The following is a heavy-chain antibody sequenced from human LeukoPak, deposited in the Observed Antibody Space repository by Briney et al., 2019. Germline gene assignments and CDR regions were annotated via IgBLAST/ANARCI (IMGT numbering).Heavy chain of an antibody. CDR1: GFTFSDYT. J-gene: IGHJ4*02. CDR3: ARSPYSSGRYFDY. Sequence: GGSLRLSCAASGFTFSDYTMNWVRQAPGKGLEWVSYIDLSGSTLYYVDSVKGRFTISRDNAKNSLHLQMNSLRAEDTAVYYCARSPYSSGRYFDYWGQGTLVTVSS. V-gene: IGHV3-48*04. CDR2: IDLSGSTL. D-gene: IGHD6-19*01.